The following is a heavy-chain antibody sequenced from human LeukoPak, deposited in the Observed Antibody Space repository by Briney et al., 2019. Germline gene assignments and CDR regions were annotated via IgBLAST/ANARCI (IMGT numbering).Heavy chain of an antibody. J-gene: IGHJ4*02. CDR1: GYRFTTYW. Sequence: GESRDISCKASGYRFTTYWFGWVPQLPGKGLEWMGIIYPGDSDTRYSPSFEGQVTIAADKFITTAYLQCSSLKASDTAMYYCARQITDQSSGYDSIDYWGQGPVVPVTS. D-gene: IGHD5-12*01. CDR3: ARQITDQSSGYDSIDY. CDR2: IYPGDSDT. V-gene: IGHV5-51*01.